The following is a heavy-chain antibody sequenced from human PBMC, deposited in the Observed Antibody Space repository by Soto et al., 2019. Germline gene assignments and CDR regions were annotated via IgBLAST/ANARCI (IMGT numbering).Heavy chain of an antibody. D-gene: IGHD3-10*01. CDR3: ARHGDTMVRGVIPVYNWFDP. V-gene: IGHV1-69*13. CDR1: GGTFSSYA. Sequence: ASVKVSCKASGGTFSSYAISWVRQAPGQGLEWMGGIIPIFGTANYAQKFQGRVTITADESTSTAYMELSSLRSADTAVYYCARHGDTMVRGVIPVYNWFDPWGQGTLVTVSS. CDR2: IIPIFGTA. J-gene: IGHJ5*02.